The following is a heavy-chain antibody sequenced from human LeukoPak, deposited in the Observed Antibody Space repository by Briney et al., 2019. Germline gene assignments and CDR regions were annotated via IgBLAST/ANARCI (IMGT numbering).Heavy chain of an antibody. Sequence: SETLSLTCAVYGGSFSGYYWSWIRQPPGKGLEWIGEINHSGSTNCNPSLKSRVTISLDTSRNQFSLKLSSVTAADTAVYYCASFETFDGWQYYFDYWGQGTLVTVSS. CDR3: ASFETFDGWQYYFDY. CDR1: GGSFSGYY. V-gene: IGHV4-34*01. CDR2: INHSGST. J-gene: IGHJ4*02. D-gene: IGHD6-19*01.